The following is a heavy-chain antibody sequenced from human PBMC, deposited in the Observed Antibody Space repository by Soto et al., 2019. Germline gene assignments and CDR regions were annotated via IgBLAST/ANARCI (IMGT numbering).Heavy chain of an antibody. V-gene: IGHV1-18*01. J-gene: IGHJ5*02. CDR3: ARSPQANNWFDP. CDR1: GYTFTSYG. CDR2: ISAYNGNT. Sequence: QVQLVXXXXEVKKPGASVKVSCKASGYTFTSYGISWVRQAPGQGLEWMGWISAYNGNTNYAQKLQGRVTMTTDTSTSTAYMELRSLRSDDTAVYYCARSPQANNWFDPWGQGTLVTVSS.